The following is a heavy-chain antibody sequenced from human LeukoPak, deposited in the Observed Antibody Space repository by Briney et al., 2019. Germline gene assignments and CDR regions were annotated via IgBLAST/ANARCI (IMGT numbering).Heavy chain of an antibody. J-gene: IGHJ4*02. CDR2: IDPSDSYT. V-gene: IGHV5-10-1*01. D-gene: IGHD1-26*01. CDR3: ARQIEAGATSPFDY. Sequence: GESLRISCQASGYSFTTLYISWVRQMPGKGLDWMGRIDPSDSYTDYSPASEGHVTISVDQSINTAFLQWSSLKASDTAMYYCARQIEAGATSPFDYWGQGTLVTVSS. CDR1: GYSFTTLY.